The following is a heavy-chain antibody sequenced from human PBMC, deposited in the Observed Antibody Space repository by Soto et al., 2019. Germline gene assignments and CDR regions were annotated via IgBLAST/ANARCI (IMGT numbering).Heavy chain of an antibody. CDR1: GESFSGLY. CDR3: AGLKYYDTSDYLAY. J-gene: IGHJ4*02. CDR2: IIHSGST. V-gene: IGHV4-34*12. D-gene: IGHD3-22*01. Sequence: SETLSLTCAVYGESFSGLYWRWIRQPPGKGLEWIGDIIHSGSTYYNPSLKSRVTISVDTSKNQFSLKLSPVTAADTAVYYCAGLKYYDTSDYLAYWGQGTLVTVSS.